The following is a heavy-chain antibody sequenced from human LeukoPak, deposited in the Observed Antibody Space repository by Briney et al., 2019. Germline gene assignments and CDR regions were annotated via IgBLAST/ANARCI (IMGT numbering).Heavy chain of an antibody. CDR2: IKQDGSEK. J-gene: IGHJ6*03. D-gene: IGHD2-8*01. Sequence: GGSLRLSCAASGFTFSSYWMSRVRQAPGKGLEWVANIKQDGSEKYYVDSVKGRFTISRDNAKNSLYLQMNSLRAEDTAVYYCARVVYAIAAAGYYYYYYMDVWGKGTTVTISS. CDR3: ARVVYAIAAAGYYYYYYMDV. CDR1: GFTFSSYW. V-gene: IGHV3-7*01.